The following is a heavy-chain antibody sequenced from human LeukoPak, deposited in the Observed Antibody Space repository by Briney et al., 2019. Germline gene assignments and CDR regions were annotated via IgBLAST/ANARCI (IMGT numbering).Heavy chain of an antibody. CDR2: MNPNSGNT. V-gene: IGHV1-8*01. CDR1: GYTFTSYD. CDR3: ASLRVSPYYYYGMDV. Sequence: ASVKVSCKASGYTFTSYDINWVRRATGQGLEWMGWMNPNSGNTGYAQKFQGRVTMTRNTSISTAYMELSSLRSEDTAVYYCASLRVSPYYYYGMDVWGQGTTVTVSS. D-gene: IGHD4-17*01. J-gene: IGHJ6*02.